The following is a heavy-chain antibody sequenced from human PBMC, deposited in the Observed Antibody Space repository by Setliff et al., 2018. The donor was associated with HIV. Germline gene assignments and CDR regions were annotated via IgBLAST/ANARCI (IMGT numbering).Heavy chain of an antibody. J-gene: IGHJ5*02. CDR2: ISAYNGNT. D-gene: IGHD3-22*01. CDR1: GGTFSSYG. CDR3: ARDLLPYYYDSKWTFDP. Sequence: ASVKVSCKASGGTFSSYGISWVRQAPGQGLEWMGWISAYNGNTNQAQKFQGRVTMTTDTSTSTAYMDLRSLRSDDTAVYYCARDLLPYYYDSKWTFDPWGQGTLVTVSS. V-gene: IGHV1-18*01.